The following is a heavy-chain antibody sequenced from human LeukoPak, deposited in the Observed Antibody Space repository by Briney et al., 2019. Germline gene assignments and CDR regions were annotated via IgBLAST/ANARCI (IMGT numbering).Heavy chain of an antibody. Sequence: GGSLRLSCAASGFTFTSYWMSWVRQVPGKGLEWVANIKQDGSVKYYVDYVKGRFTVSRDNAKNSLYLQMNSLRAEDTAVYYCARDEGLSHGYELLNYFEHWGQGILVTVSS. D-gene: IGHD1-7*01. CDR2: IKQDGSVK. V-gene: IGHV3-7*01. CDR3: ARDEGLSHGYELLNYFEH. CDR1: GFTFTSYW. J-gene: IGHJ4*02.